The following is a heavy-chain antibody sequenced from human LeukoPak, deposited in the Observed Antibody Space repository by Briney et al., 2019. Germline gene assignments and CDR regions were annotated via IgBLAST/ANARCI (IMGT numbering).Heavy chain of an antibody. D-gene: IGHD3-10*01. J-gene: IGHJ4*02. Sequence: VSVKACPSSSGYTFASYYMYGVRQSPGQGLEWMGIINPSGGSTSYAQKFQGRVTMTRDTSTSTVYMELSSLRSEDTAVYYCARDSGMVRGTVDFWGRGTMVTVSS. V-gene: IGHV1-46*01. CDR3: ARDSGMVRGTVDF. CDR2: INPSGGST. CDR1: GYTFASYY.